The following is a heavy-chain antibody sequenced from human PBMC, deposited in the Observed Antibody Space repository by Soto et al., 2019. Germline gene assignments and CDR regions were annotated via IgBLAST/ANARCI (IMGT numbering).Heavy chain of an antibody. D-gene: IGHD4-4*01. CDR1: GFTFSSYG. CDR3: ARSGLVTRGDYYYGMDV. CDR2: IWYDGSNK. J-gene: IGHJ6*01. V-gene: IGHV3-33*01. Sequence: QVQLVESGGGVVQPGRSLRLSCAASGFTFSSYGMHWVRQAPGKGLEWVAAIWYDGSNKYYADSVKGRFTISRDNSKNTLYLQMNSLRAEDTAVYYCARSGLVTRGDYYYGMDVW.